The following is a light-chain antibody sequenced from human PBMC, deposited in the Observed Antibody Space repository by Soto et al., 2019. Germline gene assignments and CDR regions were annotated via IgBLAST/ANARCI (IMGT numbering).Light chain of an antibody. V-gene: IGKV3D-15*01. CDR3: QQYTNWPKT. CDR1: QSVSSN. CDR2: GAS. J-gene: IGKJ1*01. Sequence: EIVMTQSPATLSVSPGERATLSCRASQSVSSNLAWYQHQPGQAPRLLIYGASTRATGIPARFSGSGSGTEFTLTISSLQPEDFAVYYCQQYTNWPKTFGQGTKGDI.